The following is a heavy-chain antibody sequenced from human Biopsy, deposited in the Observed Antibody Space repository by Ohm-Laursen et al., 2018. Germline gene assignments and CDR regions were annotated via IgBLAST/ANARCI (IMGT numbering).Heavy chain of an antibody. V-gene: IGHV1-69*06. Sequence: SSVKVSCKASGDTFTNNAVSWVRQAPGPGLEWMGGIIPIFGAASSAQKFQDRLTITADTSTTTVYMELSSLTFEETAMYFCARCGWFTRSCCDFDSWGQGTLATVSS. CDR3: ARCGWFTRSCCDFDS. CDR1: GDTFTNNA. J-gene: IGHJ4*02. CDR2: IIPIFGAA. D-gene: IGHD1-26*01.